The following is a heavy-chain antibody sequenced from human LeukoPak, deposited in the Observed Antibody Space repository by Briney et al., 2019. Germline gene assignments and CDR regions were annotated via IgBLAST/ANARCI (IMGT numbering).Heavy chain of an antibody. CDR2: IYSSGST. CDR3: ARTGPLRGGVDV. D-gene: IGHD3-9*01. V-gene: IGHV4-39*01. CDR1: GDSISTTYYY. J-gene: IGHJ6*02. Sequence: SETLSLTCTVSGDSISTTYYYWGWIRQPPGKGLEWIGSIYSSGSTYYSPSLESRVTISLDTSKNQVSLILTSVTAADTAVYYCARTGPLRGGVDVWGQGTTVTVSS.